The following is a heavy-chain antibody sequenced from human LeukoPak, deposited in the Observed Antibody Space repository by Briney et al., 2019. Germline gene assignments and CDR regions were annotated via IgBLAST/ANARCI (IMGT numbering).Heavy chain of an antibody. J-gene: IGHJ6*02. CDR2: IYYSGST. CDR1: GVSISSYY. D-gene: IGHD4-23*01. Sequence: PSETLSLTCTVSGVSISSYYWSWIRQPPGKGLEWVGYIYYSGSTNYNPSLKSRVTISVATSKNQFSLKLSSVTAADTAVYYCARDYGGNSGFFYYYYGMDVWGQGTTVTVSS. CDR3: ARDYGGNSGFFYYYYGMDV. V-gene: IGHV4-59*01.